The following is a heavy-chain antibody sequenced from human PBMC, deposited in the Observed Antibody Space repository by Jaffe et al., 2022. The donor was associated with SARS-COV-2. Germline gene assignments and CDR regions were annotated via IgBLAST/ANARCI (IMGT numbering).Heavy chain of an antibody. CDR2: IYTSGST. V-gene: IGHV4-61*02. J-gene: IGHJ4*02. CDR1: GGSISSGSYY. CDR3: ARLIAARPTYYFDY. D-gene: IGHD6-6*01. Sequence: QVQLQESGPGLVKPSQTLSLTCTVSGGSISSGSYYWSWIRQPAGKGLEWIGRIYTSGSTNYNPSLKSRVTISVDTSKNQFSLKLSSVTAADTAVYYCARLIAARPTYYFDYWGQGTLVTVSS.